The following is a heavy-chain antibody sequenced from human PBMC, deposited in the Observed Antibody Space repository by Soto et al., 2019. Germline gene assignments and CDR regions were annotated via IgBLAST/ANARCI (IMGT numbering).Heavy chain of an antibody. V-gene: IGHV1-18*01. J-gene: IGHJ4*02. CDR3: AREASVLMPAAQPSRFDS. CDR1: GYSFMKYG. D-gene: IGHD2-8*01. Sequence: GASVKVSCKGFGYSFMKYGINWVRQAPGQGLEWVGWISPYSGYTHSAQKFHGRLTLTTDTAASTAYMELRILRSADTALYYCAREASVLMPAAQPSRFDSWGQGTLVTVSS. CDR2: ISPYSGYT.